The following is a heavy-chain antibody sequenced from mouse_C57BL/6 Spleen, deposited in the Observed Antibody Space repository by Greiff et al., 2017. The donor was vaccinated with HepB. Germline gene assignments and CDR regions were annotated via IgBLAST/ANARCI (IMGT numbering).Heavy chain of an antibody. D-gene: IGHD2-3*01. CDR1: GFTFSNYW. CDR3: TGSFIYDGYYVFAY. J-gene: IGHJ3*01. V-gene: IGHV6-3*01. CDR2: IRLKSDNYAT. Sequence: EVKLMESGGGLVQPGGSMKLSCVASGFTFSNYWMNWVRQSPEKGLEWVAQIRLKSDNYATHYAESVKGRFTISRDDSKSSVYLQMNNLRAEDTGIYYCTGSFIYDGYYVFAYWGQGTLVTVSA.